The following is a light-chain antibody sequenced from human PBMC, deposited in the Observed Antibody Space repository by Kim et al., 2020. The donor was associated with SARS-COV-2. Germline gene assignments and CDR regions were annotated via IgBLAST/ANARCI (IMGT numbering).Light chain of an antibody. V-gene: IGKV3-20*01. J-gene: IGKJ2*01. CDR3: QQYGDSPYT. CDR2: DAS. CDR1: QSVSNSY. Sequence: LSAGEEVTLSGRASQSVSNSYLAWHQQKPGQAPRLLIYDASSRATGIPDRFSGSGSGTDFTLTISRLEPEDFAVYYCQQYGDSPYTFGQGTKLEI.